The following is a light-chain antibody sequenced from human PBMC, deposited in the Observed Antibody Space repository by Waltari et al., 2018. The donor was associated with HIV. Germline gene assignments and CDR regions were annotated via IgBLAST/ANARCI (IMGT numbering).Light chain of an antibody. V-gene: IGLV3-21*02. CDR2: DDS. J-gene: IGLJ2*01. CDR1: NIGSKG. CDR3: QVWDSSTDLRV. Sequence: SYVLTQPPSVSVAPGQTARITCGGNNIGSKGVHWYQQKPSQAPVLVVYDDSDRPSGIPERFSGSSSLNTATLTISRVEAGDEADFYCQVWDSSTDLRVFGGGTKLTVL.